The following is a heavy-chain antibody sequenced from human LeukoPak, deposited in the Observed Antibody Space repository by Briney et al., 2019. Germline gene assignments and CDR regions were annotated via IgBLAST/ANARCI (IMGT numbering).Heavy chain of an antibody. D-gene: IGHD5-24*01. CDR2: ISYDGSNK. CDR1: GFTFSGYA. CDR3: ARDRDGKDY. V-gene: IGHV3-30-3*01. J-gene: IGHJ4*02. Sequence: PGGSLRLSCAASGFTFSGYAMHWVRQAPGKGLEWVAVISYDGSNKYYANSVKGRFTISRDNSKNTLYLQMNSLRAEDTAVYYCARDRDGKDYWGQGTLVTVSS.